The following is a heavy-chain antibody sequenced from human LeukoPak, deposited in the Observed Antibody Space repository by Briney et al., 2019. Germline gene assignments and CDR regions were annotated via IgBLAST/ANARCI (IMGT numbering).Heavy chain of an antibody. V-gene: IGHV1-2*02. CDR1: GGTFSSYA. CDR3: ARPLIAVAGMDV. Sequence: ASVKVSCKASGGTFSSYAISWVRQAPGQGLEWMGWINPNSGSTNYAQKFQGRVTMTRDTSISTAYMELSRLRSDDTAVYYCARPLIAVAGMDVWGQGTTVTVSS. J-gene: IGHJ6*02. CDR2: INPNSGST. D-gene: IGHD6-19*01.